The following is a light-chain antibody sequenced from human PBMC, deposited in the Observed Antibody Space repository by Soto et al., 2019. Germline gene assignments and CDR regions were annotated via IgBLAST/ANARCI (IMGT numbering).Light chain of an antibody. CDR1: SSDVGGYNY. V-gene: IGLV2-14*01. CDR3: SSYTSSSTLYV. J-gene: IGLJ1*01. Sequence: QSVLTQPASVSGSPGQSITISCTGTSSDVGGYNYVFWYQQRPGKAPKLMIYDVSNRPSGVSNRFSGSKSGNTASLTISGLQAEDEADYYCSSYTSSSTLYVFGTGTKLTVL. CDR2: DVS.